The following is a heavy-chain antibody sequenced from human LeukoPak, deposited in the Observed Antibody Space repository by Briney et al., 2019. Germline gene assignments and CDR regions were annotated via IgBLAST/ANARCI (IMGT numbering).Heavy chain of an antibody. J-gene: IGHJ6*02. CDR1: GFTVSSNY. CDR2: IYSGGST. D-gene: IGHD3-10*01. Sequence: GGSLRLSCAASGFTVSSNYMSWVRQAPGKGLEWVSVIYSGGSTYYADSVKGRFTISRDNSKNTLYLQMNSLRAEDTAVYYCARDREYLYYGMDVWGQGTTVTVSS. V-gene: IGHV3-53*01. CDR3: ARDREYLYYGMDV.